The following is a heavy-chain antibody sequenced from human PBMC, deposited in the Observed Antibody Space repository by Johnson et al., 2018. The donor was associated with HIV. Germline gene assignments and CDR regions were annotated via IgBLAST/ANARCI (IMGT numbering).Heavy chain of an antibody. CDR2: IRYDGSNK. V-gene: IGHV3-30*02. CDR3: AKVGGRHDYGDYLGAFDI. J-gene: IGHJ3*02. CDR1: GFTFSIYG. D-gene: IGHD4-17*01. Sequence: QVQLVESGGGVVQPGGSLRLSCAASGFTFSIYGMHWVRQAPGKGLEWVAFIRYDGSNKYYADSVKGRFTISRDNSKNTLYLQMNSLRAEDTAVYYCAKVGGRHDYGDYLGAFDIWGQGTMVTVSS.